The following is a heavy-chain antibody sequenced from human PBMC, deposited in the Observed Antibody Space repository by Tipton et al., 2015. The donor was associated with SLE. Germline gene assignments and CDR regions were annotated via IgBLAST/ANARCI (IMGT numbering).Heavy chain of an antibody. Sequence: LVQPSETLSLTCAVYGRSFIGSYWTWIRQPPGKGLEWIGDIDHSGVTHYNPSLKSRVTISRDTSGNQFSLNLSSVTASDTAVYFCTRAEFSSNWYMYWHFDLWGRGTLVTVSS. V-gene: IGHV4-34*01. CDR1: GRSFIGSY. D-gene: IGHD6-13*01. J-gene: IGHJ2*01. CDR3: TRAEFSSNWYMYWHFDL. CDR2: IDHSGVT.